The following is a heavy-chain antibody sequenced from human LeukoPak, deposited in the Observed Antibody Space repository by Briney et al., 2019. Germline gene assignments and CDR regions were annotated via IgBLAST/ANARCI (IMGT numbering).Heavy chain of an antibody. V-gene: IGHV3-15*01. J-gene: IGHJ4*02. CDR1: GFPFMNAW. CDR2: IKSKTDGGTT. CDR3: TTDYGSY. D-gene: IGHD4-17*01. Sequence: GGALSLSCGASGFPFMNAWMSGVRQAPGKGLEWVGGIKSKTDGGTTDYAAPVKGRFTISRDDSKNTLYLQMNSLKTEDTAVYYCTTDYGSYWGQGTLVTVSS.